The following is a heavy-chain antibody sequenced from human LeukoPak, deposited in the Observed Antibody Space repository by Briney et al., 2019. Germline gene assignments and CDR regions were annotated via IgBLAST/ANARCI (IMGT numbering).Heavy chain of an antibody. CDR3: AKDARGYHRPIDH. Sequence: GGSLRLSCAASGFTFTDFAMNWVRQAPGKGLESVSGIGGGGTNTDYADSVKGRFTISRDNSKNTLTLQMSSLRADDTAVYFCAKDARGYHRPIDHWGQGILVTVSS. CDR1: GFTFTDFA. V-gene: IGHV3-23*01. D-gene: IGHD3-22*01. J-gene: IGHJ4*02. CDR2: IGGGGTNT.